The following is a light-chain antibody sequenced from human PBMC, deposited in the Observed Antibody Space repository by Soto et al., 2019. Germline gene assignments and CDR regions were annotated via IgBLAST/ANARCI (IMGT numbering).Light chain of an antibody. J-gene: IGKJ3*01. V-gene: IGKV1-9*01. Sequence: DIQLTKSPSFLSASVGDRVTITCRASQGISSYLAWYQQKPGKAPKLLIYAASTLQSGVPSRFSGSGSGTEFTLTISSLQPEDFATYYCQQLNSYPSFTFGPGTKVDIK. CDR3: QQLNSYPSFT. CDR2: AAS. CDR1: QGISSY.